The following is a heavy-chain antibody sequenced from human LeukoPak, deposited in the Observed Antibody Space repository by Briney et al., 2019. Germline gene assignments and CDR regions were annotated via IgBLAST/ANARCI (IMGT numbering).Heavy chain of an antibody. D-gene: IGHD3-9*01. Sequence: SETLSLTCTVFGGFISSYYGSWIRQPPGRVLEWIGYIYYSVSTNYNPSLKSRVTISVDTAKSQFSLKLGSVTAADTAVYYCARAGAYDIVTGSPDAFDIWGQGTMVTVSS. V-gene: IGHV4-59*01. CDR3: ARAGAYDIVTGSPDAFDI. CDR1: GGFISSYY. J-gene: IGHJ3*02. CDR2: IYYSVST.